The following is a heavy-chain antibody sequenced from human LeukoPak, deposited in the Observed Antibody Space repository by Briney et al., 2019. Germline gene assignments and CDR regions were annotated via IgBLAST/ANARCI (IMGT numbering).Heavy chain of an antibody. J-gene: IGHJ1*01. CDR1: GFTVSSNY. V-gene: IGHV3-66*01. CDR2: IYRGGTT. D-gene: IGHD4-17*01. CDR3: AKDRKTTVTTVYFQH. Sequence: GGSLRLSCAASGFTVSSNYMSWVRQAPGRGLEWVSVIYRGGTTHNADSVKGRFTISRDNSKNTLYLQMNSLRPEDTAVYYCAKDRKTTVTTVYFQHWGQGTLVTVSS.